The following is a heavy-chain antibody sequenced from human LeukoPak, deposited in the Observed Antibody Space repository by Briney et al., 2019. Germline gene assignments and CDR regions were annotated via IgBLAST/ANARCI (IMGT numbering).Heavy chain of an antibody. Sequence: GESLNISCKGSGYSFSSYWIGWVRKMPGKGLGWMGIFYPGDSDTRYSPSFQGQVTISADKSISTAYLQWSSLKASHTAMYYYARFRVSETYYFDYWGQGTLVTVSS. D-gene: IGHD3-10*01. J-gene: IGHJ4*02. V-gene: IGHV5-51*01. CDR3: ARFRVSETYYFDY. CDR2: FYPGDSDT. CDR1: GYSFSSYW.